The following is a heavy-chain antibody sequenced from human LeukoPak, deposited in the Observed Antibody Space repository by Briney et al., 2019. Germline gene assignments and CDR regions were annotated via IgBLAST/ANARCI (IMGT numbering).Heavy chain of an antibody. V-gene: IGHV4-61*02. D-gene: IGHD1-26*01. CDR3: ARGWGPLDY. Sequence: PSQTLSLTCTVSGGSISSGCYYWSWIRQPAGKGLEWIGRIYTSGGTNYNPSLKSRVTISVDTSKNQFSLKLSSVTAADTAAYYCARGWGPLDYWGQGTLVTVSS. CDR1: GGSISSGCYY. CDR2: IYTSGGT. J-gene: IGHJ4*02.